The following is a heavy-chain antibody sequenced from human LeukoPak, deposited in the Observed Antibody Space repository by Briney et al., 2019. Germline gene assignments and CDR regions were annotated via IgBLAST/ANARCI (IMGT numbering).Heavy chain of an antibody. Sequence: GGSLRLSCAASGFTLSSYGMHWVRQAPGKGLEWVAFIRYDGSNKYYADSVKGRFTISRDKSKNTLYLQMNSLRSEDTAVYYCAKDRAVAGTGYYDYYMDVWGKGTTVTVSS. V-gene: IGHV3-30*02. CDR2: IRYDGSNK. J-gene: IGHJ6*03. D-gene: IGHD6-19*01. CDR1: GFTLSSYG. CDR3: AKDRAVAGTGYYDYYMDV.